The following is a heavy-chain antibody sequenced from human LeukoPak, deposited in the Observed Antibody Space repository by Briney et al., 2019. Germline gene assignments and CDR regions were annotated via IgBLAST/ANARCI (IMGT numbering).Heavy chain of an antibody. J-gene: IGHJ3*02. D-gene: IGHD3-10*01. V-gene: IGHV1-58*02. CDR1: GFTFTSSA. Sequence: SVKVSCKVSGFTFTSSAMQWVRQARGQRLEWIGWIVVGSGNTNYAQKFQERVTITRDMSTSTAYMELSSLRSEDTAVYYCAAGKSLWFGELSDAFDIWGQGTMVTVSS. CDR3: AAGKSLWFGELSDAFDI. CDR2: IVVGSGNT.